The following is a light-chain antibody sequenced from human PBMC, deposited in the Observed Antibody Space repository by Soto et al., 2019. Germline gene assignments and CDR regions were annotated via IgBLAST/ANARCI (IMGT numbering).Light chain of an antibody. CDR1: QSISSK. Sequence: EIVMTQSPATLSVSPGEGATLSCRASQSISSKLAWYQQKPGQAPRLLIYGASTRATGVPARFSGSGSGTEFTLTISSLQSEDLAVYYCQHYNDWRWTFGQGTKVEIK. CDR2: GAS. V-gene: IGKV3-15*01. CDR3: QHYNDWRWT. J-gene: IGKJ1*01.